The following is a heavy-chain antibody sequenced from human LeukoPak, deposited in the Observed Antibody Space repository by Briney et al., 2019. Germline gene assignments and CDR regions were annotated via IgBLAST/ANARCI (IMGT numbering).Heavy chain of an antibody. V-gene: IGHV4-59*12. Sequence: SSETLSLTCTVSGGSISTYYWNWIRQPPGKGLEWIGFIYYTGSTRYNPSLKSRVTLSLDTSRNQFSLRLGSVTAADTAVYYCATPGPDYGDYAYDSWGQGTLVTVSS. D-gene: IGHD4-17*01. CDR1: GGSISTYY. CDR2: IYYTGST. J-gene: IGHJ4*02. CDR3: ATPGPDYGDYAYDS.